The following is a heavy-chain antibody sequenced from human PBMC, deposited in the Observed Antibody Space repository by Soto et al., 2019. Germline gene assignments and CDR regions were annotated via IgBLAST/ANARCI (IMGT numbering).Heavy chain of an antibody. CDR3: ARGYPRYLDS. CDR1: GDSVSSNSAS. D-gene: IGHD1-26*01. CDR2: TYYRSKGYN. V-gene: IGHV6-1*01. Sequence: SQTLSLTCAIPGDSVSSNSASWSWIRQSPSRGLEWLGRTYYRSKGYNEYGDSVKSLKSRITINPDTSKNQFSLQLKSVTPEDTAVYYCARGYPRYLDSWGQGTLVTVSS. J-gene: IGHJ4*02.